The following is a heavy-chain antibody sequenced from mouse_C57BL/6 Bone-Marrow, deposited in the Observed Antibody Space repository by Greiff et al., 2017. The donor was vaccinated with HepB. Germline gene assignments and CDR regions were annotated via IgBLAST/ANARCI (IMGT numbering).Heavy chain of an antibody. CDR2: INPYNGGT. CDR1: GYTFTDYY. D-gene: IGHD1-1*01. V-gene: IGHV1-19*01. CDR3: ARRITTVVPHWYFDV. J-gene: IGHJ1*03. Sequence: EVQLQQSGPVLVKPGASVKMSCKASGYTFTDYYMNWVKQSHGKSLEWIGVINPYNGGTSYNQKFKGKATLTVDKSSSTAYMELNSLTSEDSAVYYCARRITTVVPHWYFDVWGTGTTVTVSS.